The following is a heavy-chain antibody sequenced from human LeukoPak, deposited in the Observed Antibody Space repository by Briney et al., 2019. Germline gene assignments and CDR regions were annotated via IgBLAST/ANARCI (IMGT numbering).Heavy chain of an antibody. CDR2: INHSGST. D-gene: IGHD4-11*01. CDR3: AIGTPVTTKDYYYYMDV. J-gene: IGHJ6*03. CDR1: GGSFSGYY. Sequence: SETLSLTCAVYGGSFSGYYWSWIRQPPGKGLEWIGEINHSGSTNYNPSLKSRGTISVDTSKNQFSLKLSSVTAADTAVYYCAIGTPVTTKDYYYYMDVWGKGTTVTVSS. V-gene: IGHV4-34*01.